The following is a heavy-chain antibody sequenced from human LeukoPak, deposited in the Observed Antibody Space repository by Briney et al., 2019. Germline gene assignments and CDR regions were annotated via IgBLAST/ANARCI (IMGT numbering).Heavy chain of an antibody. D-gene: IGHD1-26*01. CDR3: ARAVPLSGSYGYYFDY. V-gene: IGHV4-39*07. CDR1: GGSISSSSYY. Sequence: PSETLSLTCTVSGGSISSSSYYWGWIRQPPGKGLEWIGSIYYSGSTYYNPSLKSRVTISVDTSKNQFSLKLNSVTAADTAVYYCARAVPLSGSYGYYFDYWGQGTLVTVSS. J-gene: IGHJ4*02. CDR2: IYYSGST.